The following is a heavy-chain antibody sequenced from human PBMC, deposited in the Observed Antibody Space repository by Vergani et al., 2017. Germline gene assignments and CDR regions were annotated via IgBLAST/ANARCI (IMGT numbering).Heavy chain of an antibody. J-gene: IGHJ6*02. V-gene: IGHV4-39*07. D-gene: IGHD3-9*01. CDR3: ARVMYRDEASTGYRLEGMDI. Sequence: QLQLQESGPGLLKPSETLSLTCTVSGDSIAGTGYHWGWIRQPPGKAPQWVASVYFSGTTYYNPSLQSRLTMSVDTSKNQFSLKLRSVTAADTAVYFCARVMYRDEASTGYRLEGMDIWGQGTTVTISS. CDR2: VYFSGTT. CDR1: GDSIAGTGYH.